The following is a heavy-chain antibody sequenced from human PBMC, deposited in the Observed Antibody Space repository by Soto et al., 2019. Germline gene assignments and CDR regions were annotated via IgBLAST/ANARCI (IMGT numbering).Heavy chain of an antibody. CDR1: GYTFTSYG. J-gene: IGHJ5*02. CDR2: ISAYNGNT. Sequence: QVQLVQSGAEVKKPGASVKVSCKASGYTFTSYGISWVRQAPGQWLEWMGWISAYNGNTNYAQKLQGRVTMTTDTSTSTAYMELRSLRSDDTAVYYCARDQATTVTNNWFDPWGQGTLVTVSS. CDR3: ARDQATTVTNNWFDP. V-gene: IGHV1-18*04. D-gene: IGHD4-17*01.